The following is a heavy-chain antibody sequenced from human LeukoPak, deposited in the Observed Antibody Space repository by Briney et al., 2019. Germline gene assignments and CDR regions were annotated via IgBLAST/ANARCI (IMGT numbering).Heavy chain of an antibody. Sequence: SETLSLTCTVSGGSISSYYWSWIRQPAGKGLEWIGRIYTSGSTNYNPSLKSRVTTSVDTSKNQFSLKLSSVTAADTAVYYCAVESGNYDFWSGYAPPRAFDYWGQGTLVTVSS. CDR3: AVESGNYDFWSGYAPPRAFDY. J-gene: IGHJ4*02. CDR1: GGSISSYY. V-gene: IGHV4-4*07. CDR2: IYTSGST. D-gene: IGHD3-3*01.